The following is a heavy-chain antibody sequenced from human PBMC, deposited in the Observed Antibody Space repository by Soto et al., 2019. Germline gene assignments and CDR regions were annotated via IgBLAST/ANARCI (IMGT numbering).Heavy chain of an antibody. D-gene: IGHD1-1*01. Sequence: GGSLRLSCTASGFTFGDYAMSWFRQAPGKGLEWVGFIRSKAYGGTTEYAASVKGRFTISRDDSKSIAYLQMNSLKTEDTAVYYCTREVSAGTTDFDYWGQGTLVTVSS. CDR1: GFTFGDYA. V-gene: IGHV3-49*03. CDR2: IRSKAYGGTT. CDR3: TREVSAGTTDFDY. J-gene: IGHJ4*02.